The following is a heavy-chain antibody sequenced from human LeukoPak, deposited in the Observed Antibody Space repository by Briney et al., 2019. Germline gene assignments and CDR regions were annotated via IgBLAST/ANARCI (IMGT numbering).Heavy chain of an antibody. D-gene: IGHD4-17*01. Sequence: ASVKVSCKTSGYSFTDYYIHWVRQAPGQGLEWMGWISGKSGGTNYAQQFQGRVTMTRDTTISTAYMDLSRLRSDDTALYYCARWAPRDNGDYGFDYWGQGTLVRVSS. V-gene: IGHV1-2*02. CDR2: ISGKSGGT. J-gene: IGHJ4*02. CDR1: GYSFTDYY. CDR3: ARWAPRDNGDYGFDY.